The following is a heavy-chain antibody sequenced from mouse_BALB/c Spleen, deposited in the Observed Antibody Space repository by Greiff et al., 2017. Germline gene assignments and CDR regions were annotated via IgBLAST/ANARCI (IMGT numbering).Heavy chain of an antibody. V-gene: IGHV14-3*02. J-gene: IGHJ3*01. D-gene: IGHD2-4*01. Sequence: VQLKESGAELVKPGASVKLSCTASGFNIKDTYMHWVKQRPEQGLEWIGRIDPANGNTKYDPKFQGKATITADTSSNTAYLQLSSLTSEDTAVYYCASDCDYDAWFAYWGQGTLVTVSA. CDR3: ASDCDYDAWFAY. CDR1: GFNIKDTY. CDR2: IDPANGNT.